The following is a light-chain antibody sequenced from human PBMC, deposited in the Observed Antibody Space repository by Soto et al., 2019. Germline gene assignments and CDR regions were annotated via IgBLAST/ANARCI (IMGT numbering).Light chain of an antibody. CDR2: EGS. CDR3: CLYAGSDTHYV. Sequence: QSVLTQPASVSGSPGQSITISCTGTSSDVGAYNLVSWYQHHPGKATKLMIYEGSKRPSGVSNRFSASKSGNTASLTISGLQAEDEADYHCCLYAGSDTHYVFGTGNKVTVL. CDR1: SSDVGAYNL. V-gene: IGLV2-23*01. J-gene: IGLJ1*01.